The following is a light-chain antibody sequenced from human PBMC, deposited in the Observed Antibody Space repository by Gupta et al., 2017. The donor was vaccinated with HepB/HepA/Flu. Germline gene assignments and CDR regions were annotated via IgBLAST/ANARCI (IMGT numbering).Light chain of an antibody. CDR2: KDS. J-gene: IGLJ2*01. Sequence: SYELPQPPSVSVSPGQTASITCSGDKLGEKYACWYQQKPGQSPVVLMYKDSKRPSGIPERFSGSNSGNTATLTISGTQAMDEDDYFCQAWDSNTAIFGGGTKLTVL. CDR3: QAWDSNTAI. CDR1: KLGEKY. V-gene: IGLV3-1*01.